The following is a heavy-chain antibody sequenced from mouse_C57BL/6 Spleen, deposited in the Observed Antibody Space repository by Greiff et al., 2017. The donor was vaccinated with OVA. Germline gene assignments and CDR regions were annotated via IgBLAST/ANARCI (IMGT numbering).Heavy chain of an antibody. CDR1: GYTFTSYW. CDR2: IDPSDSYT. Sequence: VQLQQPGAELVMPGASVKLSCKASGYTFTSYWMHWVKQRPGQGLEWIGEIDPSDSYTNYNQKFKGKSTLTVDKSSSTAYMQLSSLTSEDSAVYYCARSTMVIYFDYWGQGTTLTVSS. CDR3: ARSTMVIYFDY. J-gene: IGHJ2*01. V-gene: IGHV1-69*01. D-gene: IGHD2-2*01.